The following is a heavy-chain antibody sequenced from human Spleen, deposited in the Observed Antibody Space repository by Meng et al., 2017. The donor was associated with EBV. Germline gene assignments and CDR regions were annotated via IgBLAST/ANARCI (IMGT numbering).Heavy chain of an antibody. CDR3: ARDEGYSSGYWFDP. D-gene: IGHD6-19*01. CDR1: GYIFSNFA. CDR2: IIPIFGTA. J-gene: IGHJ5*02. V-gene: IGHV1-69*06. Sequence: QVHVVQSEAEVKKPGASVKVSCKASGYIFSNFAISWVRQAPGQGLEWMGGIIPIFGTANYAQKFQGRVTITADKSTSTAYMELSSLRSEDTAVYYCARDEGYSSGYWFDPWGQGTLVTVSS.